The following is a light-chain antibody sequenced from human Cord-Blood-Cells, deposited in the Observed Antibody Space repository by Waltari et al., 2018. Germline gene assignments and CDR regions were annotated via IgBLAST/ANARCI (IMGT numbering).Light chain of an antibody. J-gene: IGLJ2*01. V-gene: IGLV2-14*01. CDR2: DVS. CDR1: SSDVGGYKY. CDR3: SSYTSSSTVV. Sequence: QSALTQPASVSGSPGQSITISCTGTSSDVGGYKYVPWYQQHPGKAPQLMIYDVSNRPSGVSNRFSGSKSGNTASLTISGLQAEDEADYYCSSYTSSSTVVFGGGTKLTVL.